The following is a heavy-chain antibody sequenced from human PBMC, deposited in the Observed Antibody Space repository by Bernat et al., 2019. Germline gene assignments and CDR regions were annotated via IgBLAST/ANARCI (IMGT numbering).Heavy chain of an antibody. V-gene: IGHV3-49*04. CDR1: GFTFGDYA. CDR2: IRKRAHGGTT. D-gene: IGHD3-16*01. CDR3: AVWAPQYLEYQD. Sequence: EVQLVESGGGLIQPGRSLRLSCTASGFTFGDYAINWVRQAPGEGLEWVGFIRKRAHGGTTEHAASVKGRFTISRDDSKSIAYLHMNSLKTEDTAVYYGAVWAPQYLEYQDWGQGTLVTVSS. J-gene: IGHJ4*02.